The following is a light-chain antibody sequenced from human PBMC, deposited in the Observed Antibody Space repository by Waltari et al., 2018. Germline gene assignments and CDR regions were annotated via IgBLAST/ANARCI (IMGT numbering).Light chain of an antibody. J-gene: IGKJ4*01. CDR1: QTIRTTY. V-gene: IGKV3-20*01. Sequence: EIVLTQSPGTLSLSPGEGATLSCRTSQTIRTTYLAWYQQKPGQAPTLLIYGTFSRATGIPARFTGSGSATDFSLTISSLEPEDFATYYCQQYDISPLTFGGGTKVEIK. CDR3: QQYDISPLT. CDR2: GTF.